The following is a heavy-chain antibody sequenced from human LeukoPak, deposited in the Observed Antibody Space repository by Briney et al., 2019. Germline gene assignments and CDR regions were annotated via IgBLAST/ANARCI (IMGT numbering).Heavy chain of an antibody. J-gene: IGHJ4*02. CDR2: IGGGGENT. CDR3: ARGTRDY. Sequence: SGGSLRLSCAASGFTFSSYAMSWVRQAPGKGLEWLSTIGGGGENTYYADSVRGRFTISRDNSKNTLYLQMNSLTDEDTAVYYCARGTRDYWGQGTLVTVSS. V-gene: IGHV3-23*01. D-gene: IGHD1/OR15-1a*01. CDR1: GFTFSSYA.